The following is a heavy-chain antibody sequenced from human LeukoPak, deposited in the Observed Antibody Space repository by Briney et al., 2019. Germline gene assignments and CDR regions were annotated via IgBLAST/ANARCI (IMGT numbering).Heavy chain of an antibody. Sequence: PGGSLRLSCAASGFTFSSYWMSWVRQAPGKGLEWVANIKQDGSEKYYVDSVKGRFTISRDNAKNSLYLQMNSLRAEDTAVYYCARYYGSGSYWPSELDYWGQGTLVTVSS. CDR3: ARYYGSGSYWPSELDY. CDR2: IKQDGSEK. J-gene: IGHJ4*02. D-gene: IGHD3-10*01. CDR1: GFTFSSYW. V-gene: IGHV3-7*01.